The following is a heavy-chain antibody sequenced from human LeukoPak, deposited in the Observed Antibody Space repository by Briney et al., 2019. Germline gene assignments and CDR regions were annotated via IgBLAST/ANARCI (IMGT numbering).Heavy chain of an antibody. CDR3: ARVKEDRYDFWSGYSYYFDY. CDR1: GHTFTSYD. CDR2: MNPNSGNT. Sequence: ASVKVSCKASGHTFTSYDINWVRQATGQGLEWMGWMNPNSGNTGYAQKFQGRVTITTDESTSTAYMELSSLRSEDTAVYYCARVKEDRYDFWSGYSYYFDYWGQGTLVTVSS. V-gene: IGHV1-8*03. J-gene: IGHJ4*02. D-gene: IGHD3-3*01.